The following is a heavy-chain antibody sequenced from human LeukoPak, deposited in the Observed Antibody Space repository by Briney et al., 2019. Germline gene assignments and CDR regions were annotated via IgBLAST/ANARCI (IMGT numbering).Heavy chain of an antibody. D-gene: IGHD7-27*01. CDR2: IDWDDDK. CDR3: ARIGRGDDGLNAFDI. V-gene: IGHV2-70*11. CDR1: GFSLSTSGMC. J-gene: IGHJ3*02. Sequence: SGPTLVNPTQTLTLTCTFSGFSLSTSGMCVSWIRQPPGKALEWLARIDWDDDKYYSTSLKARLTISKDTSKNQVVLTMTNMDPVDTATYYCARIGRGDDGLNAFDIWGQGTMVTVSS.